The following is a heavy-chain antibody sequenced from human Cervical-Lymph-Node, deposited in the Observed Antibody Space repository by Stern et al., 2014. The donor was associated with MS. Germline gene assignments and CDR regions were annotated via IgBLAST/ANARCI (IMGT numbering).Heavy chain of an antibody. Sequence: QVQLVQSGAEVKKPGASVRVSCKASGYTFSDYYLHWVRQAPGQGLEWMGWINPNSGGTSSAQKFRGRVIMPRDTSTATVYMEVSRLRSDDTATYFCARVGCRNSTRTCHSAEYFQHWGQGTLVSVFS. CDR3: ARVGCRNSTRTCHSAEYFQH. CDR2: INPNSGGT. V-gene: IGHV1-2*02. J-gene: IGHJ1*01. CDR1: GYTFSDYY. D-gene: IGHD2/OR15-2a*01.